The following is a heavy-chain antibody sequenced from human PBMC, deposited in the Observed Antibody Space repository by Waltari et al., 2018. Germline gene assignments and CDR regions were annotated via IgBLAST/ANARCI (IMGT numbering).Heavy chain of an antibody. CDR3: ARGLTRMQKQWLVRGWFDP. CDR1: GGSFSGYY. V-gene: IGHV4-34*01. D-gene: IGHD6-19*01. J-gene: IGHJ5*02. Sequence: QVQLQQWGAGLLKPSETLSLTCAVYGGSFSGYYWSWIRQPPGKGLGWIGEINHSGSTNYNPSLKSRVTISVDTSKNQFALKLSSVTAADTAVYYCARGLTRMQKQWLVRGWFDPWGQGTLVTVSS. CDR2: INHSGST.